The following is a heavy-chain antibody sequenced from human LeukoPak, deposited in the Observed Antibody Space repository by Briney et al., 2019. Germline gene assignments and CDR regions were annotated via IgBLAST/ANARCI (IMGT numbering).Heavy chain of an antibody. J-gene: IGHJ6*03. Sequence: PSETLSLTCTVSGGSISSYYWSWLRQPAGKGLEWIGRIYTSGSTNYNPSLKSRVTMSVDTSKNQFSLKLSSVTAADTAVYYCARGSTTPRPNYYYYYYMDVWGKGTTVTISS. CDR3: ARGSTTPRPNYYYYYYMDV. V-gene: IGHV4-4*07. CDR1: GGSISSYY. CDR2: IYTSGST. D-gene: IGHD1-14*01.